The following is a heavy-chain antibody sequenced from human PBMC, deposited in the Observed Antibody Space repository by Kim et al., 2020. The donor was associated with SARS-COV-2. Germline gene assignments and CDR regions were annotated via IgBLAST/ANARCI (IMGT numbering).Heavy chain of an antibody. Sequence: ADSVKGRFTISRDNSKNTLYLQMNSLRAEDTAVYYCARTDSSGHYFPFDYWGQGTLVTVSS. D-gene: IGHD3-22*01. V-gene: IGHV3-30*01. J-gene: IGHJ4*02. CDR3: ARTDSSGHYFPFDY.